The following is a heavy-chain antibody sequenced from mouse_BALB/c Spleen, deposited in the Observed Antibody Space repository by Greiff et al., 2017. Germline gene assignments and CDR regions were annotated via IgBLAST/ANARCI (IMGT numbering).Heavy chain of an antibody. V-gene: IGHV1-7*01. CDR2: INPSTGYT. CDR1: GYTFTSYW. CDR3: ARFIYFDV. D-gene: IGHD1-1*01. Sequence: VNLVESGAELAKPGASVKMSCKASGYTFTSYWMHWVKQRPGQGLEWIGYINPSTGYTEYNQKFKDKATLTADKSSSTAYMQLSSLTSEDSAVYYCARFIYFDVWGAGTTVTVSS. J-gene: IGHJ1*01.